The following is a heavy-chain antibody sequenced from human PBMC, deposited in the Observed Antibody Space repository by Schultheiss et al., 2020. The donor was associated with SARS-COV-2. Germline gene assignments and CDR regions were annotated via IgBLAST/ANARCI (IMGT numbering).Heavy chain of an antibody. CDR2: ISYDGSNK. D-gene: IGHD2-21*02. CDR3: AKIRGDPDAFDI. CDR1: GFTFSSYA. J-gene: IGHJ3*02. Sequence: GESLKISCAASGFTFSSYAMHWVRQAPGKGLEWVAVISYDGSNKYYADSVKGRFTISRDNSKNTLYLQMNSLRAEDTAVYYCAKIRGDPDAFDIWGQGTMVTVSS. V-gene: IGHV3-30-3*02.